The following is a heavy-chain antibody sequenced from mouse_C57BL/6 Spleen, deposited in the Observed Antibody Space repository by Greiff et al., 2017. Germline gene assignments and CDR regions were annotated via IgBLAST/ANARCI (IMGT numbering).Heavy chain of an antibody. CDR3: ARAGTYDGYYYAMDY. CDR1: GYTFTSYW. D-gene: IGHD2-3*01. J-gene: IGHJ4*01. CDR2: IDPSASYT. V-gene: IGHV1-69*01. Sequence: QVQLQQPGAELVMPGASVKLSCKASGYTFTSYWMHWVKQRPGQGLEWIGEIDPSASYTNYNQKFKGKSTLTVDKSSSTAYMQLSSLTSEDSAVYYCARAGTYDGYYYAMDYWGQGTSVTVSS.